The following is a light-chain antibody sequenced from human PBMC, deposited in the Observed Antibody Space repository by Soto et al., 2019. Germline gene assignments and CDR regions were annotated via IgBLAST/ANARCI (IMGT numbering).Light chain of an antibody. V-gene: IGKV3-11*01. CDR1: QSVSSD. Sequence: EIVISQSPTTVSVSPGERATLSCRASQSVSSDLAWYHQKPGQAPRLLIYDASDRAAGIPARFSGSGSGTDFTLTISSLEPEDFAVYYCQQRSNWPPSITFGQGTRLEI. J-gene: IGKJ5*01. CDR3: QQRSNWPPSIT. CDR2: DAS.